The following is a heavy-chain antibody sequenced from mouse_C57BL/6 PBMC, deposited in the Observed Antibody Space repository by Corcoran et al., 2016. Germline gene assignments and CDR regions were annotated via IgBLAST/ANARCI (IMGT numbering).Heavy chain of an antibody. Sequence: QVQLQQPGAELVKPGASVKLSCKDSGYTFTSYWMHWVKQRPGRGLEWIGRIDPNSGGTKYNEKFKSKATLTVDKPSSTAYMQRSSLTSEDSAVYYCAREGVYSNYVGGFAYWGQGTLVTVSA. CDR2: IDPNSGGT. J-gene: IGHJ3*01. CDR3: AREGVYSNYVGGFAY. V-gene: IGHV1-72*01. CDR1: GYTFTSYW. D-gene: IGHD2-5*01.